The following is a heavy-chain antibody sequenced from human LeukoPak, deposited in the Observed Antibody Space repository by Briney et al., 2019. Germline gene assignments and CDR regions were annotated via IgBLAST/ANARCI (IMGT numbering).Heavy chain of an antibody. CDR2: ISSNGGST. D-gene: IGHD6-19*01. Sequence: GGSLRLSCAASGFTFSSYAMSWVRQAPGKGLEYVSAISSNGGSTYYADSVKGRFTISRDNSKNTLYLQMSSLRAEDTAVYYCVKSRGIAVAGTFDYWGQGTLVTVSS. J-gene: IGHJ4*02. CDR3: VKSRGIAVAGTFDY. V-gene: IGHV3-64D*06. CDR1: GFTFSSYA.